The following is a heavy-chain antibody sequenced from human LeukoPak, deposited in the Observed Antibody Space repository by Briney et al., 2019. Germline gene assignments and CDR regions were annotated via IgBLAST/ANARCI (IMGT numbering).Heavy chain of an antibody. V-gene: IGHV3-9*01. CDR2: INWNSGTM. CDR1: GFTFDDYA. CDR3: ANPRSYDILTGYYPFDY. Sequence: PGGSLRLSCAASGFTFDDYAMHWVRQAPGKGLEWVSGINWNSGTMGYADSVKGRFTISRDNAENSLYLQMNSLRAEDTALYYCANPRSYDILTGYYPFDYWGQGTLVTVSS. J-gene: IGHJ4*02. D-gene: IGHD3-9*01.